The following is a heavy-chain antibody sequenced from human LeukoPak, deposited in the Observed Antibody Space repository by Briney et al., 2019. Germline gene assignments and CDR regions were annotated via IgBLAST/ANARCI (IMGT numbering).Heavy chain of an antibody. CDR1: GGSISSYY. D-gene: IGHD1-26*01. V-gene: IGHV4-4*07. Sequence: SETLSLTCAVSGGSISSYYWNWIRQPPGKGLEWLGRMYASGDFNYNPFLKSRVTMSVDTSKNQFSLNLNSVTAADTAVYYCARGWAPRGQKSCFDYWGRGTLVTVSS. CDR3: ARGWAPRGQKSCFDY. J-gene: IGHJ4*02. CDR2: MYASGDF.